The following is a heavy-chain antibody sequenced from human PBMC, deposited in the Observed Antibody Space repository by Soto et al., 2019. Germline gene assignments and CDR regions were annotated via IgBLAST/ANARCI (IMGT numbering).Heavy chain of an antibody. Sequence: GGSLRLSCAASVFPFSSYSMNWVRQAPGKGLEWVSSISSSSSYIYYADSVKGRFTISRDNAKNSLYLQMNSLRAEDTAVYYSARDTAGRNWFDPWGQGTLVTAPQ. J-gene: IGHJ5*02. V-gene: IGHV3-21*01. CDR3: ARDTAGRNWFDP. CDR1: VFPFSSYS. D-gene: IGHD6-13*01. CDR2: ISSSSSYI.